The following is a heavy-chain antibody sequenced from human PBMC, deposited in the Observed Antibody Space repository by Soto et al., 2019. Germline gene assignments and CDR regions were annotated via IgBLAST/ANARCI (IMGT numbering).Heavy chain of an antibody. CDR2: ISYDGSNK. V-gene: IGHV3-30*03. D-gene: IGHD3-3*01. Sequence: GGSLRLSCAASGFTFSSYGMHWVRQAPGKGLEWVAVISYDGSNKYYADSVKGRFTISRDNSKNTLYLRMNSLRAEDTAVYFCARSHYDFWRPLTYWGQGTLVTVSS. J-gene: IGHJ4*02. CDR3: ARSHYDFWRPLTY. CDR1: GFTFSSYG.